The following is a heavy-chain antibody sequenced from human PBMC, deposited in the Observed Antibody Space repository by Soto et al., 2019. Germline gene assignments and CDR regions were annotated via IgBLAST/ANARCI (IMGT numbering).Heavy chain of an antibody. CDR2: IKQDGSEK. V-gene: IGHV3-7*01. CDR3: ARSRAGRTAASYYDYMDV. J-gene: IGHJ6*03. Sequence: GSLKLSCAAAGFSFSDYLMTWVRQPPGEGLEWGANIKQDGSEKYYADSVKGRFTISRDNAKSSLYLQMNSLRAEDTAVYYCARSRAGRTAASYYDYMDVWGKGTTVTVSS. D-gene: IGHD2-2*01. CDR1: GFSFSDYL.